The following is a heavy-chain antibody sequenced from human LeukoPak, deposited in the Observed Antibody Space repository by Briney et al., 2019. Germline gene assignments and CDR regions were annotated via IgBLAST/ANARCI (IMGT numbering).Heavy chain of an antibody. V-gene: IGHV4-4*07. CDR1: GGSISSYY. Sequence: SETLSLTCTVSGGSISSYYWSWIRQPAGKGLEWIGRIYTSGSTNYNPSLKSRVTMSADTSKNQFSLKLSSMTAADTAVYYCARDPHPFYYYGMDVWGQGTTVTVSS. CDR3: ARDPHPFYYYGMDV. CDR2: IYTSGST. J-gene: IGHJ6*02.